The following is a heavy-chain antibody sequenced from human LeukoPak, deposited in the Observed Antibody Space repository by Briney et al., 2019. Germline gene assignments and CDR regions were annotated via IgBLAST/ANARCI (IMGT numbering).Heavy chain of an antibody. Sequence: RASVKVSCKASGYTFTSYDINWVRQATGQGLEWMGWMNPNSGNTGYAQKFQGRVTITRNTSISTAYMELSSLRSEDTAVYYCARSDSGLLLRPRDRRLPFDYWGQGTPVTVSS. V-gene: IGHV1-8*03. CDR3: ARSDSGLLLRPRDRRLPFDY. J-gene: IGHJ4*02. D-gene: IGHD3-22*01. CDR1: GYTFTSYD. CDR2: MNPNSGNT.